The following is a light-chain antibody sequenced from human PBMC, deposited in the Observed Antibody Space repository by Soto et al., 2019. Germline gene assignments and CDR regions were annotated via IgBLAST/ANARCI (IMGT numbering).Light chain of an antibody. CDR1: SSNIGGNT. V-gene: IGLV1-44*01. CDR2: SNS. J-gene: IGLJ1*01. CDR3: PTWDEGLSAYV. Sequence: QSVLTQPPSASGTPGQRVTFSCSGSSSNIGGNTVSWFQHLPRTAPKLLIFSNSQRPSGVPDRFSGAKSGTSASLAISGLQSEDEANYYCPTWDEGLSAYVFGTGTKVTV.